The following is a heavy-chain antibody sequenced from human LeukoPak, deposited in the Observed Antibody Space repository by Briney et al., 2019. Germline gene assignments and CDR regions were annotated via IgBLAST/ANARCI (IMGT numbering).Heavy chain of an antibody. Sequence: ASVKVSCKTSGDSFNKYDFHWVRQASGQGLEWVGWMDPASGDAGYAQKFQGRVSLTRNTSISTAYMELRSLRSEDSAVYYCARASRRRFDSTGHPTWGQGTLVTVSS. CDR2: MDPASGDA. V-gene: IGHV1-8*01. CDR1: GDSFNKYD. CDR3: ARASRRRFDSTGHPT. D-gene: IGHD3-22*01. J-gene: IGHJ5*02.